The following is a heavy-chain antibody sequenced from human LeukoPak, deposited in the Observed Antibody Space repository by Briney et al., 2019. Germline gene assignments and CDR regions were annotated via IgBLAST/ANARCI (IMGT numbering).Heavy chain of an antibody. CDR1: GFSFTYYW. J-gene: IGHJ4*02. D-gene: IGHD1-1*01. CDR2: VKEDGTTK. Sequence: GGPLRLSCAASGFSFTYYWMSWVRQAPGKGLEWVANVKEDGTTKQYVDSVKGRFTISRDNAQASLYLQMISLRADDTAVYYCARVSGRLERQSDLDYWGQGTLVIVSS. V-gene: IGHV3-7*01. CDR3: ARVSGRLERQSDLDY.